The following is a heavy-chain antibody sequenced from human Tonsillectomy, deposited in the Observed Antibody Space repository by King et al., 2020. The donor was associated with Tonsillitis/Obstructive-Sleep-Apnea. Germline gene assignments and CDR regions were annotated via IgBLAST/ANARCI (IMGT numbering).Heavy chain of an antibody. Sequence: QLVQSGSELKKPGASVKVSCKASGFTFTNYAMNWVRQAPGQGLEWMGWINTNTGNPTYAQDFTGRFVFSLVTSVNTTYLQISSLKAEDTTVYYCARKLHCSGGSCFSDYWGQGTLVTVSS. CDR3: ARKLHCSGGSCFSDY. J-gene: IGHJ4*02. CDR1: GFTFTNYA. CDR2: INTNTGNP. D-gene: IGHD2-15*01. V-gene: IGHV7-4-1*02.